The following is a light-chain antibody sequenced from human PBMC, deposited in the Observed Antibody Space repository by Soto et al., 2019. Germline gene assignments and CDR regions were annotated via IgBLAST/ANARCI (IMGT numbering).Light chain of an antibody. CDR3: QQYGSSPLYT. CDR1: QSISSSY. CDR2: GAS. Sequence: VLTQSPGTLSLSPGERASLSCRASQSISSSYLAWYQKKPGQAPRLLIYGASSRAPGIPERFSGSGSGTDFTLTISRLEPEDFAVYYCQQYGSSPLYTFGQGTTLE. J-gene: IGKJ2*01. V-gene: IGKV3-20*01.